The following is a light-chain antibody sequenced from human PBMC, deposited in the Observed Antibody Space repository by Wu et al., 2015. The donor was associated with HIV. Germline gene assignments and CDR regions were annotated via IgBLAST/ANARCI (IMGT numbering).Light chain of an antibody. CDR2: IAS. J-gene: IGKJ2*01. CDR1: QDISNY. CDR3: QQYDNLPLT. V-gene: IGKV1-33*01. Sequence: DIQMTQSPSSLSASVGDRVTITCQASQDISNYLIWYQQKPGKAPNLLIYIASNLETGVPSRFSGSGSGTDFTFTISSLQPEDIATYYCQQYDNLPLTFGQGTKLEIK.